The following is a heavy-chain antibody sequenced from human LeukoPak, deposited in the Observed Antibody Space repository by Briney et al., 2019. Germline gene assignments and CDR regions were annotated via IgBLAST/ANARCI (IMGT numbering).Heavy chain of an antibody. CDR2: IIPIFGTA. CDR1: GGTFSSHA. CDR3: ARSNRRGSGSYYNSYFDY. J-gene: IGHJ4*02. V-gene: IGHV1-69*05. D-gene: IGHD3-10*01. Sequence: GASVKVSCKASGGTFSSHAISWVRQAPGQGLEWMGGIIPIFGTANYAQKFQGRVTITTDESTSTAYMELSSLRSEDTAVYYCARSNRRGSGSYYNSYFDYWGQGTLVTVSS.